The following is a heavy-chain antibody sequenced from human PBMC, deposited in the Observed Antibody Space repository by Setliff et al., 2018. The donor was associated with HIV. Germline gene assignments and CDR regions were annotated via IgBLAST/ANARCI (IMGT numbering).Heavy chain of an antibody. J-gene: IGHJ4*02. CDR2: IQTSGRT. CDR1: GGSISNYY. Sequence: PSETLSLTCTVSGGSISNYYWSWIRQPAGKGLEWIGRIQTSGRTNNNPSLKSRVTMSVDTSKNQFSLILTSVTAADTAVYYCARSSRVNCGGDCYLFDYWGQGTPVTSPQ. V-gene: IGHV4-4*07. CDR3: ARSSRVNCGGDCYLFDY. D-gene: IGHD2-21*02.